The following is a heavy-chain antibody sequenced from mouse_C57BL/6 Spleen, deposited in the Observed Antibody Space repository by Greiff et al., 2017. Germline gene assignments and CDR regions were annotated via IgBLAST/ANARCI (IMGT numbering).Heavy chain of an antibody. D-gene: IGHD2-1*01. J-gene: IGHJ1*03. CDR2: FYPGSGSI. CDR1: GYTFTEYT. CDR3: ARQEDYYGNPYWYFDV. V-gene: IGHV1-62-2*01. Sequence: VQLQQSGAELVKPGASVKLSCKASGYTFTEYTIHWVKQRSGQGLEWIGWFYPGSGSIKYNEKFKDKATLTADKSSSTVYMELSRLTSEDSAVYFCARQEDYYGNPYWYFDVWGTGTTVTVSS.